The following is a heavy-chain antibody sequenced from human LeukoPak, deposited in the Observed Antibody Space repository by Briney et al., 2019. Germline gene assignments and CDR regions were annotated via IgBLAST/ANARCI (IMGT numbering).Heavy chain of an antibody. D-gene: IGHD3-22*01. CDR1: GGSFSGYY. V-gene: IGHV4-34*01. J-gene: IGHJ4*02. CDR2: INHSGST. Sequence: SETLSPTCAVYGGSFSGYYWSWIRQPPGKGLEWIGEINHSGSTNYNPSLKSRVTISVDTSKNQFSLKLSSVTAADTAVYYCARGGDYYDSSGYYAIDYWGQGTLVTVSS. CDR3: ARGGDYYDSSGYYAIDY.